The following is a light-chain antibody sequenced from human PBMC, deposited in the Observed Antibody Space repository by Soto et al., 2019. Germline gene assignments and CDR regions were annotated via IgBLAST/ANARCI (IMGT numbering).Light chain of an antibody. Sequence: QSLLTQPPSVSAARGQKFTISSSGSSSNIGGNSVSWYQQLPGTAPKLLIYDDNKRPSGIPDRFSGSKSGTSATLGITGFQTGDEADYYCGSWDSSLSAYVFGTGTKVTVL. V-gene: IGLV1-51*01. CDR3: GSWDSSLSAYV. CDR1: SSNIGGNS. CDR2: DDN. J-gene: IGLJ1*01.